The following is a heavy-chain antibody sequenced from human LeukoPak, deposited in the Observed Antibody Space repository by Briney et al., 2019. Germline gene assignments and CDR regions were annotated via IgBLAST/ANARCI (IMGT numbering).Heavy chain of an antibody. V-gene: IGHV3-30*02. Sequence: GGSLRLSCAASGFTFNSHDMHWVRQAPGKGLDWVAFIQYDGSYKYYADSMKGRFTISRDNSKNTLYLQMNSLRAEDTAVYSCANLRLDDGLDIWGQGTMVTVSS. CDR1: GFTFNSHD. J-gene: IGHJ3*02. CDR2: IQYDGSYK. CDR3: ANLRLDDGLDI.